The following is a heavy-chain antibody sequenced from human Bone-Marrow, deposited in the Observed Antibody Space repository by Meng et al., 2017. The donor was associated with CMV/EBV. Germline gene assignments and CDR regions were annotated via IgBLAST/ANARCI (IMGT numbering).Heavy chain of an antibody. J-gene: IGHJ3*02. V-gene: IGHV4-39*07. D-gene: IGHD1-14*01. Sequence: SETLSLTCTVSGGSISSSSYYWGWIRQPPGKGLEWIGSIYYSGSTYYNPSLKSRVTISVDTSKNQFSLKVSSVTAADTAMYYCARVDTNPFDAFDIWGRGTMVTVSS. CDR3: ARVDTNPFDAFDI. CDR1: GGSISSSSYY. CDR2: IYYSGST.